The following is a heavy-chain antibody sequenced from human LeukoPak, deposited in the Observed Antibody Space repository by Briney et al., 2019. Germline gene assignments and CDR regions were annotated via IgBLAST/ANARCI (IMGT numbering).Heavy chain of an antibody. Sequence: SETLSLTCTVSGGSISSSSYYWGWIRQPPGKGLERIGSIYYSGSTYYNPSLKSRVTISVDTSKNQFSLKLSSVTAADTAVYYCARHLYYDFWSGYPFDYWGQGTLVTVSS. V-gene: IGHV4-39*01. CDR1: GGSISSSSYY. CDR3: ARHLYYDFWSGYPFDY. CDR2: IYYSGST. J-gene: IGHJ4*02. D-gene: IGHD3-3*01.